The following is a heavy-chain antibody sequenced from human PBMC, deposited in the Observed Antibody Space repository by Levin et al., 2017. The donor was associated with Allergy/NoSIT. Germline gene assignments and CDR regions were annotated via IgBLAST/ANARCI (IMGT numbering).Heavy chain of an antibody. Sequence: SCAASGFTFSSYAMSWVRQAPGKGLEWVSGISGSGDSTHYADSVKGRFTISRDNSKNTLYLQMNSLRADDTAVYYCASLCSSTTCYFPLYYYYYGMDVWGQGTTVTVSS. CDR3: ASLCSSTTCYFPLYYYYYGMDV. J-gene: IGHJ6*02. CDR2: ISGSGDST. CDR1: GFTFSSYA. V-gene: IGHV3-23*01. D-gene: IGHD2-2*01.